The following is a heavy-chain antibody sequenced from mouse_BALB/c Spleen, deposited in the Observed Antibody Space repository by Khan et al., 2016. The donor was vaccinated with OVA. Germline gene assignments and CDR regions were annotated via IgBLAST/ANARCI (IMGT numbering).Heavy chain of an antibody. V-gene: IGHV9-1*02. J-gene: IGHJ1*01. CDR1: GYTFTNYG. CDR2: INTYTGEP. CDR3: ARISSYWYFDV. Sequence: QIQLVQSGPELKKPGETVKISCKASGYTFTNYGMNWVKQAPGKGLKWMGWINTYTGEPTYADDLKGRFVFSLETSASTASLQISNLKDEDLTTYFCARISSYWYFDVWGAGTSVTVSS.